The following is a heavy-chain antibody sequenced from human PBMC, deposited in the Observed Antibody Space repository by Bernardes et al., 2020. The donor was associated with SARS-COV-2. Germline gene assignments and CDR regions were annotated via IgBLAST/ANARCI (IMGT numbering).Heavy chain of an antibody. D-gene: IGHD6-13*01. CDR1: GFTFSSYG. Sequence: GGSLRLSCAASGFTFSSYGMHWVRQAPGKGLEWVAVISYDGSNKYYADSVKGRFTISRDNSKNTLYLQMNSLRAEDTAVYYCAKDGREHSSSWYWGEDYYYYYGMDVWGQGTTVTVSS. J-gene: IGHJ6*02. CDR2: ISYDGSNK. V-gene: IGHV3-30*18. CDR3: AKDGREHSSSWYWGEDYYYYYGMDV.